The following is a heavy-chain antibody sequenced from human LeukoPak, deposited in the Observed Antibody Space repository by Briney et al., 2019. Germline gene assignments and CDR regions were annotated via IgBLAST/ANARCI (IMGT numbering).Heavy chain of an antibody. CDR1: GFSFSDHW. J-gene: IGHJ4*02. V-gene: IGHV3-7*03. CDR3: ARNRGWLQFDY. CDR2: IKGDGSQK. D-gene: IGHD5-12*01. Sequence: TGGSLRLSCAAFGFSFSDHWLDWVRQAPGKGLEWVAHIKGDGSQKYYVDSVKGRFTISRDNAKTSLYLQMDSLRAEDTAVYYCARNRGWLQFDYWGQGTLVTVSS.